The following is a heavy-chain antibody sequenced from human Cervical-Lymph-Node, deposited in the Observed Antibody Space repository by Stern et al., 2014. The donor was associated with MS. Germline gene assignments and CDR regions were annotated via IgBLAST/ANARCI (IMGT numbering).Heavy chain of an antibody. Sequence: EVQLVESGGGLVQPGGSLRLSCAASEFTFRTYWMHWVRQVPGKALVWVSRINNDGSTSYADSVKGRFTISRDNAKNTLYLEMNSLRAEDTAVYYCALDSSGWFGVDSWGQGTLVTVSS. CDR1: EFTFRTYW. V-gene: IGHV3-74*01. CDR2: INNDGST. J-gene: IGHJ4*02. CDR3: ALDSSGWFGVDS. D-gene: IGHD6-19*01.